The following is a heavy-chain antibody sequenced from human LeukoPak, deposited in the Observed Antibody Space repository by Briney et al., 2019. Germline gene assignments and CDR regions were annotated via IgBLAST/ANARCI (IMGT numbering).Heavy chain of an antibody. D-gene: IGHD6-13*01. CDR3: ARGDSSSYEVYFDY. CDR2: IKQDGSEK. V-gene: IGHV3-7*01. J-gene: IGHJ4*02. Sequence: GGSLRLSCAASGFTFSSYWMSWVRQAPGKGLEWVANIKQDGSEKYYADSVKGRLTISRDNSKNTLYLQMNSLRAEDTAVYYCARGDSSSYEVYFDYWGQGTLVTVSS. CDR1: GFTFSSYW.